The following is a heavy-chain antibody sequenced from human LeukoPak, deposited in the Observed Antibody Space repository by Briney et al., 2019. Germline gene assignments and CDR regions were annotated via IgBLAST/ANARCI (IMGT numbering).Heavy chain of an antibody. Sequence: GGSLRLYCAASGFTFSSYVIHWVRQAPGKGLEWVAIISYDGNNKYYADSVKGRFTISRDNSKNTVYLQMNSLTAEDTAVYYCARALPRVGLTNGFDIWGQGTMVTVSS. V-gene: IGHV3-30*04. CDR1: GFTFSSYV. D-gene: IGHD1-1*01. J-gene: IGHJ3*02. CDR2: ISYDGNNK. CDR3: ARALPRVGLTNGFDI.